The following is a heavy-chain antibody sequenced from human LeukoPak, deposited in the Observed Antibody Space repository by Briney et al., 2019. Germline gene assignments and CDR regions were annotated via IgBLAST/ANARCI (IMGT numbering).Heavy chain of an antibody. CDR1: GGSISSYY. V-gene: IGHV4-59*01. CDR2: IYYSGST. Sequence: KASETLSLTCTVSGGSISSYYWSWIRQPPGKGLEWIGYIYYSGSTNYNPSLKSRVTISVDTSKNQFSLKLSSVTAADTAVYYCAREGYCISPSGLGEAFNIWAKGKRVTVS. D-gene: IGHD2-2*01. CDR3: AREGYCISPSGLGEAFNI. J-gene: IGHJ3*02.